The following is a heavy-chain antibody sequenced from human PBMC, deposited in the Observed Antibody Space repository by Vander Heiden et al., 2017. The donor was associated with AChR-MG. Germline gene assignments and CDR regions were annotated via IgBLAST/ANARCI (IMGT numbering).Heavy chain of an antibody. V-gene: IGHV4-34*01. D-gene: IGHD2-2*01. J-gene: IGHJ2*01. CDR3: ARRGRGYCSSTSCRYWYFDL. CDR2: INHSGST. CDR1: GGSFSGYY. Sequence: QVQLQQWGAGLLKPSETLSLTCAVYGGSFSGYYWSWIRQPPGKGLEWIGEINHSGSTNYNPSLKSRVTISVDTSKNQFSLKLSSATAADTAVYYCARRGRGYCSSTSCRYWYFDLWGRGTLVTVSS.